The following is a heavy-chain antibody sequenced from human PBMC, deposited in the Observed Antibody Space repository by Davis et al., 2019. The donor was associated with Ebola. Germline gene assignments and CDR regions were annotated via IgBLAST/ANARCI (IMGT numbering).Heavy chain of an antibody. Sequence: MPSETLSLTCSVSGGSISSADYYWSWVRQPPGKGLEWIGYIYFSGIAFYNPSLQSRVTISVDASKKQFSLKLNSVTAADTAVYYCVRPYGSIGATFDIWGQGTVVTVSS. J-gene: IGHJ3*02. V-gene: IGHV4-30-4*01. CDR2: IYFSGIA. CDR3: VRPYGSIGATFDI. CDR1: GGSISSADYY. D-gene: IGHD3-10*01.